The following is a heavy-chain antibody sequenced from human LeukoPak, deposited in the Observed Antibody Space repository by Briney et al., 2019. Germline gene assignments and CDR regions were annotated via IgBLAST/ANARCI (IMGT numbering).Heavy chain of an antibody. CDR3: TAFPMVRGVMVYYYYMDV. Sequence: PGGSLRLSCTASGFTFGDYAMSWVRQAPAKGLEWVGFIRSKAYGGTTEYAASVKGRFTISRDDSKSIAYLQMNSLKTEDTAVYYCTAFPMVRGVMVYYYYMDVWGKGTTVTISS. CDR1: GFTFGDYA. CDR2: IRSKAYGGTT. J-gene: IGHJ6*03. D-gene: IGHD3-10*01. V-gene: IGHV3-49*04.